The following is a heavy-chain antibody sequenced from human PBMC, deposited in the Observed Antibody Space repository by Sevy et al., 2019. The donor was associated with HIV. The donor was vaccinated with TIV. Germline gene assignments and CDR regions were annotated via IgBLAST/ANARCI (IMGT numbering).Heavy chain of an antibody. CDR2: ISNGGERT. CDR3: AKSLYDSTGYYPVLDY. CDR1: GFTFNTYA. V-gene: IGHV3-23*01. D-gene: IGHD3-22*01. Sequence: GGSLRLSCEASGFTFNTYAMNWVRQAPGKGLEWVPVISNGGERTDYTDSVKGRVTISRNNFKNTLFLQLNSLRADDTAVYYCAKSLYDSTGYYPVLDYWGQGTPVTVSS. J-gene: IGHJ4*02.